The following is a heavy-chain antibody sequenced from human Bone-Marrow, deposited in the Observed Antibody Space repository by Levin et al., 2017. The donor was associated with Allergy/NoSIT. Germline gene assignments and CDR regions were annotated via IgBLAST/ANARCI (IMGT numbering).Heavy chain of an antibody. Sequence: PGGSLRLSCAASGFTFSSYSMNWVRQAPGKGLEWVSSISSSSSYIYYADSVKGRFTISRDNAKNSLYLQMNSLRAEDTAVYYCARDLYGDYVWGWATTTTTLSPFDYWGQGTLVTVSS. D-gene: IGHD4-17*01. CDR3: ARDLYGDYVWGWATTTTTLSPFDY. CDR1: GFTFSSYS. J-gene: IGHJ4*02. CDR2: ISSSSSYI. V-gene: IGHV3-21*01.